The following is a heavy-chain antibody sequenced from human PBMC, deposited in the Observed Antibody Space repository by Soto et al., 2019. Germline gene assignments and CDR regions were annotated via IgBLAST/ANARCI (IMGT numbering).Heavy chain of an antibody. CDR1: GFTFSSYG. Sequence: QVQLVESGGGVVQPGRSLRLSCAASGFTFSSYGMHWVRQAPGKGLEWVAVISYDGSNKYYADSVKGRFTISRDNSKNTLYLQMNSLRAEDTAVYYCAKDFDPEVTTSDYYYGMDVWGQGTTVTVSS. V-gene: IGHV3-30*18. CDR2: ISYDGSNK. CDR3: AKDFDPEVTTSDYYYGMDV. J-gene: IGHJ6*02. D-gene: IGHD4-17*01.